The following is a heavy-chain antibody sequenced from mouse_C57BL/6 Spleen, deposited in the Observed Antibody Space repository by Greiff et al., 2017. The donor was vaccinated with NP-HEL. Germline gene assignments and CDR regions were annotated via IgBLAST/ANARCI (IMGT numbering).Heavy chain of an antibody. CDR3: AGELRLQWFAY. D-gene: IGHD3-2*02. J-gene: IGHJ3*01. V-gene: IGHV1-82*01. CDR1: GYAFSSSW. CDR2: IYPGDGDT. Sequence: QVQLKQSGPELVKPGASVKISCKASGYAFSSSWMNWVKQRPGKGLEWIGRIYPGDGDTNYNGKFKGKATLTADKSSSTAYMQLSSLTSEDSAVYFCAGELRLQWFAYWGQGTLVTVSA.